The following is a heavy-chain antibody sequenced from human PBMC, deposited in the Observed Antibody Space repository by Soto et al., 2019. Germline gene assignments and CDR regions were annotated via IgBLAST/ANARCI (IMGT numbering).Heavy chain of an antibody. V-gene: IGHV3-15*01. CDR3: TTDPGWLRSPWGMDV. Sequence: PVGSVRLSCAASGFTFSNAWMSWVRQAPGKGLEWVGRIKSKTDGGTTDYAAPVKGRFTISRDDSKNTLYLQMNSLKTEDTAVYYCTTDPGWLRSPWGMDVLGQGTTVTVSS. CDR2: IKSKTDGGTT. D-gene: IGHD5-12*01. J-gene: IGHJ6*02. CDR1: GFTFSNAW.